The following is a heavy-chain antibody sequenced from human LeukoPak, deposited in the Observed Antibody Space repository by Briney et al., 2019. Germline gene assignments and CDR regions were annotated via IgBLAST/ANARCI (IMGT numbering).Heavy chain of an antibody. CDR2: VSDSGSDT. CDR3: AKRVPYSSSSVYFDN. CDR1: GFTFSNHG. Sequence: GGSLRLSCAASGFTFSNHGISWVRQASGKGLEWVSAVSDSGSDTYYADSVKGRFTVSRDNSKNTPYLQMNSLRAEDTAVYYCAKRVPYSSSSVYFDNWGQGTLVTASS. V-gene: IGHV3-23*01. J-gene: IGHJ4*02. D-gene: IGHD6-6*01.